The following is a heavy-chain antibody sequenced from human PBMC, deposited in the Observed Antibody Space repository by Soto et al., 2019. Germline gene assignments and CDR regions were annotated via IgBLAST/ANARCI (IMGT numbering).Heavy chain of an antibody. V-gene: IGHV3-7*01. J-gene: IGHJ3*02. CDR2: IKQDGSEK. Sequence: GGSLRLSCAASGFTFSSYWMSWVRQAPGKGLEWVANIKQDGSEKYYVDSVKGRFTISRDNAKNSLYLQMNSLRAEDTAVYYCARIITHSSGWLDAFDIWGQGTMVTVSS. D-gene: IGHD6-19*01. CDR3: ARIITHSSGWLDAFDI. CDR1: GFTFSSYW.